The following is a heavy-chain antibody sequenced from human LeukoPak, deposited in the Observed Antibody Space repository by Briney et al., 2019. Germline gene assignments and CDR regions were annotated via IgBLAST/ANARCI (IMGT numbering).Heavy chain of an antibody. Sequence: PGGSLRLSCAASGFTLSSKYMSWVRQAPGKGLEWVSVIYSGGSTYYADSEKGRFTISRDSSKNTLYLQMNSLRAEDTAVYYCASSVGGYDLLAYYYYYYMDVWGKGTTVTVSS. V-gene: IGHV3-53*01. CDR2: IYSGGST. J-gene: IGHJ6*03. CDR1: GFTLSSKY. CDR3: ASSVGGYDLLAYYYYYYMDV. D-gene: IGHD5-12*01.